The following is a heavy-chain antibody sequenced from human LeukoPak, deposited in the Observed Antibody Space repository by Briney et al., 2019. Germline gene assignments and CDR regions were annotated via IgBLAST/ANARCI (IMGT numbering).Heavy chain of an antibody. CDR2: IGTAGDT. V-gene: IGHV3-13*01. CDR3: ARGGEAAYDSSGYFPER. D-gene: IGHD3-22*01. CDR1: GFTFSSYD. Sequence: GGSLRLSCAASGFTFSSYDMHWVRRATGKGLEWVSAIGTAGDTYYPGSVKGRFTISRENAKNSLYLQMNSLRAGDTAVYYCARGGEAAYDSSGYFPERWGQGTLVTVSS. J-gene: IGHJ4*02.